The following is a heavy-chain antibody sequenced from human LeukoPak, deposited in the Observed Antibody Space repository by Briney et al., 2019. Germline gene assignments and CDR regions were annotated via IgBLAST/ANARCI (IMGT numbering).Heavy chain of an antibody. J-gene: IGHJ6*02. D-gene: IGHD2-2*01. Sequence: GGSLRLSCAASGFTFSSYAMSWVRQAPGKGLEWVSAISGGGGSTYYADSVKGRFTISRDNSKNTLYLQMNSLRAEDTAVYYCAKDIVVVPAAIRGLPYYYYGMDVWGQGTTVTVSS. CDR1: GFTFSSYA. CDR2: ISGGGGST. CDR3: AKDIVVVPAAIRGLPYYYYGMDV. V-gene: IGHV3-23*01.